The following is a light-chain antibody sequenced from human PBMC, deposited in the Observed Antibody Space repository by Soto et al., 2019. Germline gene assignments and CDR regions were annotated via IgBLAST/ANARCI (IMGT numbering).Light chain of an antibody. CDR3: QQYSRWPFT. CDR2: GAS. CDR1: QSVRSD. Sequence: EIVMMQSPDTLSVSPGERATVSCRASQSVRSDLAWYQQRPGQAPRLLMYGASTRATAIPGRFSGSGSGTEFTLTINRLQSEDLAVYYCQQYSRWPFTFGQGTKLEI. J-gene: IGKJ2*01. V-gene: IGKV3-15*01.